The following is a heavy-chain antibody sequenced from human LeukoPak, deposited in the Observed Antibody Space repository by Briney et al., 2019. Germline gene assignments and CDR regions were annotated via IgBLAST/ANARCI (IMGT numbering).Heavy chain of an antibody. V-gene: IGHV1-69*04. D-gene: IGHD2-15*01. CDR1: GGTFSSYA. CDR2: IIPIFGIA. Sequence: SVKVSCKASGGTFSSYAISWVRQAPGQGLEWMGRIIPIFGIANYAQKFQGRVTITADKSTSTAYMELSSLRSEDTAVYYCARGAASFNWFNPWGQGTLVTVSS. J-gene: IGHJ5*02. CDR3: ARGAASFNWFNP.